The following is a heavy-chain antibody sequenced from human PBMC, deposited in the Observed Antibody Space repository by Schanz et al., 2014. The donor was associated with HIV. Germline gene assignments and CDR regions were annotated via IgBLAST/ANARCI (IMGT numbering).Heavy chain of an antibody. CDR1: GFTFNNYA. CDR2: ISESGGRT. CDR3: AKPEYDSRGNSQSHFDY. Sequence: EVHLLESGGGLVQPGGSLRLSCAASGFTFNNYAMTWVRQAPGKGLEWVSSISESGGRTYYADSVNGRFTISRDNSKNTLYLQMTTLRIDDTAVYYCAKPEYDSRGNSQSHFDYWGQGTLVTVSS. D-gene: IGHD3-22*01. V-gene: IGHV3-23*01. J-gene: IGHJ4*02.